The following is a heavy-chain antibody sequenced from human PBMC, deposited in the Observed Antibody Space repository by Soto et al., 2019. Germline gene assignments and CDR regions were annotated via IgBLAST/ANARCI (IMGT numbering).Heavy chain of an antibody. CDR3: TRVGSDYYYDY. CDR2: TRNKANSYTT. Sequence: EVQLVESGGGLVQPGGSLRLSCAASGFTFSDHYMDWVRQAPGKGLEWVGRTRNKANSYTTEYAASVKGRFTISRDDSKNSLYLQMISLKIEDTAVYYCTRVGSDYYYDYWGQGTLVTVSS. V-gene: IGHV3-72*01. J-gene: IGHJ4*02. D-gene: IGHD3-22*01. CDR1: GFTFSDHY.